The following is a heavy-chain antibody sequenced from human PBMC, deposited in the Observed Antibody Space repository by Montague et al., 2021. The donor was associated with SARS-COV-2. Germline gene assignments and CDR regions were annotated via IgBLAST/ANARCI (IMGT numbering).Heavy chain of an antibody. CDR1: GYSFTSYW. CDR3: ARRAGSSFIDNWFDP. V-gene: IGHV5-10-1*01. Sequence: QSGAEVKTPGESLRISCKGSGYSFTSYWISWVRQMPRKGLEWMGRIDPSDSYTNYSPSFQGHVTISADKSISTAYLQWSSLKASDTAMYYCARRAGSSFIDNWFDPWGQGTLVTVSS. CDR2: IDPSDSYT. J-gene: IGHJ5*02. D-gene: IGHD6-13*01.